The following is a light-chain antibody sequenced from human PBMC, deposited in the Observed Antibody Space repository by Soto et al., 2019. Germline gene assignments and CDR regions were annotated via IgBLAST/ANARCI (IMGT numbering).Light chain of an antibody. CDR3: QQFNSYPHGYT. CDR2: DAS. J-gene: IGKJ2*01. CDR1: QGISSA. V-gene: IGKV1-13*02. Sequence: AIQLTQSPSSLSASVGDRVTITCRASQGISSALAWYQQKPGKAPKLLIYDASSLESGVLSRFSGSGSGTDFTHTISSLQPEDFATYYCQQFNSYPHGYTFGQGTKLEIK.